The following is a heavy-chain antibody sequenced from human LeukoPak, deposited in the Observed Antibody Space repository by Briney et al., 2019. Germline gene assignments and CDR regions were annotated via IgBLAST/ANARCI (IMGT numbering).Heavy chain of an antibody. V-gene: IGHV3-53*01. Sequence: GGSLRLSCAVSGFTLSSYAMSWVRQAPGKGLEWVSVIYSGGSTYYADSVKGRFTISRDNSKNTLYLQMNSLRAEDTAVYYCAREIAAAGTWGRDYYYGMDVWGQGTTVTVSS. CDR2: IYSGGST. D-gene: IGHD6-13*01. CDR3: AREIAAAGTWGRDYYYGMDV. CDR1: GFTLSSYA. J-gene: IGHJ6*02.